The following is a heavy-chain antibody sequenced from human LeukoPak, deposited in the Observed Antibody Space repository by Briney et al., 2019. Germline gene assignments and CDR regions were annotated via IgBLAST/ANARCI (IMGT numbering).Heavy chain of an antibody. D-gene: IGHD7-27*01. Sequence: PGGSLRLSCAVSGFTFSSYSLNWVRQAPGKGLEWVSYISSSSSTIYYADSVKGRFTISRDNAKNSLYLQMNSLRAEDTAVYYCARAGPLRPCGQGTLVTVSS. CDR2: ISSSSSTI. V-gene: IGHV3-48*01. CDR3: ARAGPLRP. CDR1: GFTFSSYS. J-gene: IGHJ5*02.